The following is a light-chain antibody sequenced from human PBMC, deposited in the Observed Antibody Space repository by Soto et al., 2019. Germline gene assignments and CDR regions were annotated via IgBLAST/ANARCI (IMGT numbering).Light chain of an antibody. V-gene: IGKV1-39*01. CDR2: AAS. CDR3: QQSYIAAWT. CDR1: QSIAGY. Sequence: DIQMTQSPSSLSASVGDRVTITCRASQSIAGYLNWYQQKPGKAPKVLIYAASSLQTGVPSRFSGSGSGTDFTLTISSLQPEDFATYYCQQSYIAAWTFGQGTKVEI. J-gene: IGKJ1*01.